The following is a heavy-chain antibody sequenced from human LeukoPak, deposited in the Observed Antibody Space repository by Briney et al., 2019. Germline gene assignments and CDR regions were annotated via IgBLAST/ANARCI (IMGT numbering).Heavy chain of an antibody. CDR1: GYTFTTHW. D-gene: IGHD1/OR15-1a*01. CDR2: IFPGDSDT. Sequence: GESLKISCKGSGYTFTTHWIAWVRQMPGKGLEWMGIIFPGDSDTTYSPSFEGQVTISADKSINTAYLQWSSLKASDTAMYYCATSESQTRFDFWGQGALVTVSS. V-gene: IGHV5-51*01. J-gene: IGHJ4*02. CDR3: ATSESQTRFDF.